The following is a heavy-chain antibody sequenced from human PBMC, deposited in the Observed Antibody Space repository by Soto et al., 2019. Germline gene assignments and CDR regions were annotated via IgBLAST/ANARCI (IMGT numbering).Heavy chain of an antibody. Sequence: EVQLVESGGGLVKPGGSLRLSCAASGFIFSSYSMNWVRQAPGKGLEWVSSISSSSSYIYYADSVKGRFTISRDNAKNSLYLQMNSLRAEDTAVYYCARDRQKGMDYWGQGTLVTVSS. V-gene: IGHV3-21*01. CDR1: GFIFSSYS. CDR3: ARDRQKGMDY. J-gene: IGHJ4*02. CDR2: ISSSSSYI.